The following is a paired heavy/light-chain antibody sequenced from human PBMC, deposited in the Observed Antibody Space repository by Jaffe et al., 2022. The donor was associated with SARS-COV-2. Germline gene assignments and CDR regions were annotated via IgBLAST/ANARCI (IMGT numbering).Heavy chain of an antibody. CDR1: GFTFSSYG. CDR3: ATDIATQRVDV. V-gene: IGHV3-33*01. J-gene: IGHJ6*02. D-gene: IGHD6-25*01. Sequence: QVQLVESGGGVVQPGRSLRLSCATSGFTFSSYGMHWVRQAPGKGLEWVAFIWFDGSIKYYAESVKGRFTISRDNSKSTMYLQMNSLRAEDTAVYYCATDIATQRVDVWGQGATVTVSS. CDR2: IWFDGSIK.
Light chain of an antibody. CDR3: HQRSNWPLT. CDR2: DAS. J-gene: IGKJ4*01. V-gene: IGKV3-11*01. Sequence: EIVLTQSPATLSLSPGERATLSCRASQSVSSYLIWYQQRPGQAPRLLIYDASNRATGIPARFSGSGSGTDFTLTISSLEPEDFAVYYCHQRSNWPLTFGGGTKVEIK. CDR1: QSVSSY.